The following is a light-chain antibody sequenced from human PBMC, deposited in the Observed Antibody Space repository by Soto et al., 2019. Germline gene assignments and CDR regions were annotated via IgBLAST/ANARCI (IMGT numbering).Light chain of an antibody. J-gene: IGKJ4*01. V-gene: IGKV3-11*01. CDR1: RSVDSH. Sequence: EVVLTQSPATLSLSPGETATLSCRASRSVDSHLAWYQHKPGQAPRLLIFEASTRAKGVPARFSGSGSGTHFTLTINSLEPEDFAVYYGQQRGNWPPLTFGGGTKV. CDR2: EAS. CDR3: QQRGNWPPLT.